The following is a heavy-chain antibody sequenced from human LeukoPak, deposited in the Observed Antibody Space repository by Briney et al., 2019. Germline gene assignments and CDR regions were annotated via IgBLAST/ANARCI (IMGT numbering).Heavy chain of an antibody. CDR1: GFTFSSYA. V-gene: IGHV3-23*01. CDR2: ISGSGGST. CDR3: AKVSISSGWYSAFDY. J-gene: IGHJ4*02. D-gene: IGHD6-19*01. Sequence: PGGSLRLSCAASGFTFSSYAMSWVRQAPGKGLEWGSAISGSGGSTYYADSVKGRFTISRDNSKNTLYLQMNSLRAEDTAVYYCAKVSISSGWYSAFDYWGQGTLVTVSS.